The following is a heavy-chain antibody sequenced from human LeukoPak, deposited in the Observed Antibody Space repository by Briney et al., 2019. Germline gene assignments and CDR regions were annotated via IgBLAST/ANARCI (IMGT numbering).Heavy chain of an antibody. CDR3: AREGVSRSSGSGGSFDY. CDR2: ISSSSSTI. J-gene: IGHJ4*02. D-gene: IGHD3-10*01. CDR1: GFTFSSYG. V-gene: IGHV3-48*01. Sequence: GGSLRLSCAASGFTFSSYGMHWVRQAPGKGLEWVSYISSSSSTIYYADSVKGRFTISRDNAKNSLYLQMNSLRAEDTAVYYCAREGVSRSSGSGGSFDYWGQGTLVTVSS.